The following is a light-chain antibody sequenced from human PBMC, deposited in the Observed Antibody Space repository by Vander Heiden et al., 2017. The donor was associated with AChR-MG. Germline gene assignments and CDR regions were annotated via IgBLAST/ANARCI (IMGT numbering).Light chain of an antibody. CDR1: QSVSSY. Sequence: EIVLPQSPATLSLSPGDRATSSCRASQSVSSYLAWYQQKPGQAPRLLIYDASNRATGIPARFSGSGCGTDFTLTISSREPEDFAVYYCQQHSNWPLYTFGQGTKLEIK. V-gene: IGKV3-11*01. CDR3: QQHSNWPLYT. CDR2: DAS. J-gene: IGKJ2*01.